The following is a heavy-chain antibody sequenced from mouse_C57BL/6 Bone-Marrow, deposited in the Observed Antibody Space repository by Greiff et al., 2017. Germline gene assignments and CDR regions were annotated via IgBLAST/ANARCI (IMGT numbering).Heavy chain of an antibody. J-gene: IGHJ2*01. CDR3: ARSGGNY. Sequence: VQLQQSGAELVKPGASVKISCKASGYAFSSYWMNWVKHRPGKGLEWIGQIYPGDGDTNYNGKFKGKATLTADKSSSTAYMQLSSLTSEDSAVYFCARSGGNYWGQGTTLTVSA. CDR2: IYPGDGDT. V-gene: IGHV1-80*01. D-gene: IGHD1-1*02. CDR1: GYAFSSYW.